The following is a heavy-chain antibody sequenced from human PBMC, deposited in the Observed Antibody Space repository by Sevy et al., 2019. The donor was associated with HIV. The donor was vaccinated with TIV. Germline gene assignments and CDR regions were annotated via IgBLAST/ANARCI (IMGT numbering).Heavy chain of an antibody. CDR1: GFAFHDYS. D-gene: IGHD2-2*01. J-gene: IGHJ4*02. V-gene: IGHV3-23*01. CDR3: AREGCSRPHDY. Sequence: GGSLRLSCAASGFAFHDYSMSWIRQAPGKGLEWVATLSFGCGKINYADPVKGRFTISRDNSKNSFYLQMDNLRVEDTALYYCAREGCSRPHDYWGQGTRVTVSS. CDR2: LSFGCGKI.